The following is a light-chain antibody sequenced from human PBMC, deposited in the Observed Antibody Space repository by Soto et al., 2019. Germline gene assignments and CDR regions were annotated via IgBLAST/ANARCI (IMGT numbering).Light chain of an antibody. CDR3: CSYAGSSTYV. CDR2: EGS. V-gene: IGLV2-23*01. CDR1: SSDVGSYNL. J-gene: IGLJ1*01. Sequence: QSALTRPASVSVSPGQSITSSCTGTSSDVGSYNLVSWYQQHPGKAPKLMIYEGSKRPSGVSNRFSGSKSGNTASLTISGLQAEDEADYYCCSYAGSSTYVFGTGTKVTVL.